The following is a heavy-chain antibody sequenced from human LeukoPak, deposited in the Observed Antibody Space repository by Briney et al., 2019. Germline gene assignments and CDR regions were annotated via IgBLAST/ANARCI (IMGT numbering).Heavy chain of an antibody. D-gene: IGHD1-26*01. V-gene: IGHV4-59*01. CDR1: GGSFSGYY. Sequence: SETLSLTCAVYGGSFSGYYWSWIRQPPGKGLEWIGYIYYSGSTNYNPSLKSRVTISVDTSKNQFSLKLSSVTAADTAVYYCARGNGSYAASDYWGQGTLVTVSS. J-gene: IGHJ4*02. CDR2: IYYSGST. CDR3: ARGNGSYAASDY.